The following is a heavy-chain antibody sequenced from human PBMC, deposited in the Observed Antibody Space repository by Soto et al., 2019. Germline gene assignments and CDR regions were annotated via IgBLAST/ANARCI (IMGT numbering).Heavy chain of an antibody. CDR2: INPNSGGT. CDR1: GYTFTGYY. CDR3: ARSEDIVVEPAAIGY. D-gene: IGHD2-2*01. J-gene: IGHJ4*02. Sequence: GASVKVSCKASGYTFTGYYMHWVRQAPGQGLEWMGWINPNSGGTNYAQKFQGRVTMTRDTSISTAYMELSRLRSDDTAAYYCARSEDIVVEPAAIGYWGQGTLVTVSS. V-gene: IGHV1-2*02.